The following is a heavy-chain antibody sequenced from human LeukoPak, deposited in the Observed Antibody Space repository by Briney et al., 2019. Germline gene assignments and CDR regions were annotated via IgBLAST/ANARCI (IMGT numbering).Heavy chain of an antibody. D-gene: IGHD3-10*01. CDR3: ARDLRDYITMVRGVIMRFDY. CDR1: GGTFSSYA. CDR2: IIPIFGTA. Sequence: SVKVSCKASGGTFSSYAISWVRQAPGQGLEWMGGIIPIFGTANYAQKFQGRVTITADKSTSTAYMELRSLRSDDTAVYYCARDLRDYITMVRGVIMRFDYWGQGTLVTVSS. V-gene: IGHV1-69*06. J-gene: IGHJ4*02.